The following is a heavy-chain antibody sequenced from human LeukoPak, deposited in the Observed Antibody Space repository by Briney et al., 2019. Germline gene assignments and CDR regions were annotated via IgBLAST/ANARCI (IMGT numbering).Heavy chain of an antibody. V-gene: IGHV1-2*02. J-gene: IGHJ4*02. CDR1: GYTFTDYY. CDR3: ARDRVGATTNFDY. Sequence: ASVKVSCKASGYTFTDYYMHWVRQAPGQGLEWMGWINPDSGGPNYAQKFQGRVTMTRDTSITTAYMELSRLRSDDTAVYYCARDRVGATTNFDYWGQGTLVTVSS. D-gene: IGHD1-26*01. CDR2: INPDSGGP.